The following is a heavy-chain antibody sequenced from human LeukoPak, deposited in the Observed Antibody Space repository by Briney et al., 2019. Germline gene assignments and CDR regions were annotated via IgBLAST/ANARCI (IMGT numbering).Heavy chain of an antibody. J-gene: IGHJ4*02. CDR3: AKDLTTVTTQGDY. CDR1: GFTFSSYG. V-gene: IGHV3-30*18. CDR2: ISYDGSNK. D-gene: IGHD4-17*01. Sequence: SGGSLRLSCAASGFTFSSYGMHWVRQAPGKGLEWVAVISYDGSNKYYADSVKGRFTISRDNSKNTLFLQMNSLRTEDTAVYYCAKDLTTVTTQGDYWGQGTLVTVSS.